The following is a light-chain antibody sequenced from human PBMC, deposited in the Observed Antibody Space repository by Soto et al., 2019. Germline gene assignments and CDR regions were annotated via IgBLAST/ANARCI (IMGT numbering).Light chain of an antibody. CDR2: DVS. J-gene: IGLJ1*01. CDR1: SSYVGGYNY. V-gene: IGLV2-14*03. Sequence: QSLLTQPASVSGSPGQSITISCTGTSSYVGGYNYVSWYQQHPGKAPKLMIYDVSNRPSGVSNRFSGSKSGNTASLTISGLQAEDEADYYCSSYTSSSLHVFGTGTKVTVL. CDR3: SSYTSSSLHV.